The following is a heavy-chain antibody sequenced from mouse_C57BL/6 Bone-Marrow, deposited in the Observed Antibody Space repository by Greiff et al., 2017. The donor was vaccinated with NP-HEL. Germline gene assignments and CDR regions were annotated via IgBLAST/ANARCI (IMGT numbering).Heavy chain of an antibody. CDR1: GYTFTSYW. CDR3: ARWDWDDAMDY. D-gene: IGHD4-1*01. J-gene: IGHJ4*01. V-gene: IGHV1-64*01. Sequence: VQLQQPGAELVKPGASVKLSCKASGYTFTSYWMHWVKQRPGQGLEWIGMIHPNSGSTNYNEKFKSTATLTVDKSSSTAYMQLISLTSEDSSVYYCARWDWDDAMDYWGQGTSVTVSS. CDR2: IHPNSGST.